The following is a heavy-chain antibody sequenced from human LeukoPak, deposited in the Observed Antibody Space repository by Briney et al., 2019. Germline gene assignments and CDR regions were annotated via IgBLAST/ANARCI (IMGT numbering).Heavy chain of an antibody. CDR1: GFTFSSYA. J-gene: IGHJ5*02. CDR3: AKDYDYGPYNWFDP. D-gene: IGHD4-17*01. Sequence: PGGSLRLSCAASGFTFSSYAMSWVRQAPGKGLEWVSAISGSGGSTYYADSVKGRFTISRDNSKNTLYLQMNSLRAEDTAVYHCAKDYDYGPYNWFDPWGQGTLVTVSS. CDR2: ISGSGGST. V-gene: IGHV3-23*01.